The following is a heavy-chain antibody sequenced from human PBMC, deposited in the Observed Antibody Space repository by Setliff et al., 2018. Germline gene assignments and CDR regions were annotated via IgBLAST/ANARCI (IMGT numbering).Heavy chain of an antibody. V-gene: IGHV3-48*01. CDR3: ARNGDVATGFLGYYYYYYMDV. Sequence: GGSLRLSCAASGFTFSSYTMNWVRQAPGKGLEWVSYISSSSRTKYYADSVKGRFTISRYNAKNSLYLQMNSLRAEDTAVYYCARNGDVATGFLGYYYYYYMDVWGKGTTVTVSS. CDR2: ISSSSRTK. CDR1: GFTFSSYT. J-gene: IGHJ6*03. D-gene: IGHD5-12*01.